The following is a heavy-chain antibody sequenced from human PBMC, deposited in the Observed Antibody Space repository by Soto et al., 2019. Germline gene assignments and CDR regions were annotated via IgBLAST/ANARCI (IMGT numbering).Heavy chain of an antibody. D-gene: IGHD6-13*01. CDR3: ARLFPAGTYYYYGMDV. CDR1: GYSFTSYW. J-gene: IGHJ6*02. V-gene: IGHV5-10-1*01. Sequence: GESLKISCKGSGYSFTSYWISWVRQMPGKGLEWMGRIDPSDSYTNYSPSFQGHVTISADKSISTAYLQWSSLKASDTAMYYCARLFPAGTYYYYGMDVWGQGTTVTVSS. CDR2: IDPSDSYT.